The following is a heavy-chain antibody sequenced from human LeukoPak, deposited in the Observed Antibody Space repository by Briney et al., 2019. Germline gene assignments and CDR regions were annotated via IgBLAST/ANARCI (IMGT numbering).Heavy chain of an antibody. V-gene: IGHV4-39*01. J-gene: IGHJ4*02. D-gene: IGHD4-11*01. Sequence: SETLSLTCSVSGDSITSSSYYWAWIRQPPEKVLEWIGSIYYTGGTHYSPSLKSRVTMSVDTSKNQFSLKLNSVTAADAAVYYCARHGGTRITLVEVYYFDYWGQGALVTVSS. CDR2: IYYTGGT. CDR1: GDSITSSSYY. CDR3: ARHGGTRITLVEVYYFDY.